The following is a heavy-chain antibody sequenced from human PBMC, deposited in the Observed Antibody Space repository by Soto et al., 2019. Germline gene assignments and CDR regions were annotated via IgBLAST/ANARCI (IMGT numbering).Heavy chain of an antibody. J-gene: IGHJ6*02. CDR3: VKDGWKNYYDSGGYRYGMDV. D-gene: IGHD3-22*01. CDR1: GFTFSSYA. CDR2: ISNSGGAT. V-gene: IGHV3-23*01. Sequence: GGSLRLSCAASGFTFSSYAMSWVRQAPGKGLEWVSAISNSGGATYYADSVKGRFSISRDNSKQTLWLQMKNLRAEDTALYYCVKDGWKNYYDSGGYRYGMDVWGQGTTVTVSS.